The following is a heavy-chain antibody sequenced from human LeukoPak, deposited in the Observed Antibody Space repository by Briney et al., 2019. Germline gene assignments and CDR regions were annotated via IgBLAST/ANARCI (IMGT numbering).Heavy chain of an antibody. D-gene: IGHD3-22*01. J-gene: IGHJ4*02. V-gene: IGHV1-69*05. CDR3: ARVLLGPDYYDSSGYYGIFDY. Sequence: SVKVSCKASGGTFSSYANSWVRQAPGQGLEWMGGIIPIFGTANYAQKFQGRVTITTDESTSTAYMELSSLRSEDTAVYYCARVLLGPDYYDSSGYYGIFDYWGQGTLVTVSS. CDR1: GGTFSSYA. CDR2: IIPIFGTA.